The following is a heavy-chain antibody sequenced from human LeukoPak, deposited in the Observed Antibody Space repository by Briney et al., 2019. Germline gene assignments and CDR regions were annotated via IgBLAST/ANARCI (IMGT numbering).Heavy chain of an antibody. D-gene: IGHD6-25*01. J-gene: IGHJ4*02. CDR1: GGSISSYY. CDR2: IYYSGST. V-gene: IGHV4-59*01. CDR3: ARDMAPAKDYFDY. Sequence: SETLSLTCTVSGGSISSYYWSWIRQPPGKGLEWIGYIYYSGSTNYNPSLKSRVTISVDTSKNQFSLKLSSVTAADTAVYYCARDMAPAKDYFDYWGQGTLVTVSS.